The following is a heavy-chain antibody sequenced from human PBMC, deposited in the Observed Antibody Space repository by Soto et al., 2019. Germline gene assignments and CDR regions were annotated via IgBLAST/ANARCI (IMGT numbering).Heavy chain of an antibody. J-gene: IGHJ4*02. CDR3: AKGTYYYGSAPYYFDY. V-gene: IGHV3-23*01. CDR2: ISDSGGST. Sequence: PGGSLRLSCAASGFTFSSYAXSXVRKAPGKGLEWVSGISDSGGSTYYADSVKGRFTISRDNSKNTLNLQMNSLRAEDTAVYYCAKGTYYYGSAPYYFDYWGQGTLVTVSS. D-gene: IGHD3-10*01. CDR1: GFTFSSYA.